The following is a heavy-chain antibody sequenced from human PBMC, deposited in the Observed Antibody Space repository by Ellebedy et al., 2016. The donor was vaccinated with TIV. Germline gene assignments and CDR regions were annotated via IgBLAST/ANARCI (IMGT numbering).Heavy chain of an antibody. Sequence: ASVKVSXXASGGTFSSYAISWVRQVPGQGLEWMGWINPNSGDTNYAQKFQGRVTMTRDTSISTAYMELSRLRSEDTAVYYCAREGCGGDCYNYWGQGTLVTVSS. CDR1: GGTFSSYA. D-gene: IGHD2-21*01. CDR2: INPNSGDT. CDR3: AREGCGGDCYNY. J-gene: IGHJ4*02. V-gene: IGHV1-2*02.